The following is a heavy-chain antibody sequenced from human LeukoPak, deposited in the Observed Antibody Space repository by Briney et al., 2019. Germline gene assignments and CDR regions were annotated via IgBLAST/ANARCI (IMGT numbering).Heavy chain of an antibody. D-gene: IGHD6-19*01. CDR2: IYTSGST. Sequence: PSETLSLTCTVSGVSISSYYWSWIRQPAGKGLEWIGRIYTSGSTNYNPSLKSRVTMSVDTSQNQFSLRLSSVTAADTAVYYCAREGGIAVAGFDYWGQGTLVTVSS. V-gene: IGHV4-4*07. J-gene: IGHJ4*02. CDR3: AREGGIAVAGFDY. CDR1: GVSISSYY.